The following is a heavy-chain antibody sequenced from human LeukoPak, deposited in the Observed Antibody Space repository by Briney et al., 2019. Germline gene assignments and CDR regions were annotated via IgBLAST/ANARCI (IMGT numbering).Heavy chain of an antibody. CDR2: VYYSGST. J-gene: IGHJ5*02. D-gene: IGHD3-22*01. CDR1: GVSISSHY. CDR3: ARVVHDSSGWDWFDP. Sequence: SETLSLTCSVSGVSISSHYWSWIRQPPGKGLEWIGYVYYSGSTNYNPSLNSRVTISLDTSKNQFSLKLSSVTAADTAVYYCARVVHDSSGWDWFDPWGQGTLVTVSS. V-gene: IGHV4-59*11.